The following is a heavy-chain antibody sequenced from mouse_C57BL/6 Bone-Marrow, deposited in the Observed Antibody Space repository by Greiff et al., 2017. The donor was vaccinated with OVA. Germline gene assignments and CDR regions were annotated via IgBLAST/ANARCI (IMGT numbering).Heavy chain of an antibody. Sequence: VQLKESGGGLVKPGGSLKLSCAASGFTFSDYGMHWVRRAPEKGLEWVAYISSGSSTIYYADTVKGRFTISRDNAKNTLFLQMTSLRSEDTAMYYGARGTTVVARAMDYWGQGTSVTVSS. J-gene: IGHJ4*01. CDR2: ISSGSSTI. CDR3: ARGTTVVARAMDY. D-gene: IGHD1-1*01. V-gene: IGHV5-17*01. CDR1: GFTFSDYG.